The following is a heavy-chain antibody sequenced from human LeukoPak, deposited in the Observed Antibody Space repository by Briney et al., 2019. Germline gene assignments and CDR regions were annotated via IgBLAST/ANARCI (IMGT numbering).Heavy chain of an antibody. Sequence: ASVKVSCTASGYTFTSYGISWVRQAPGQGLEWMGWISTYNGNTNNAQQLQDRVTMTTDTSTSTAYMELRSLRSDDTAVYYCARSPRPTYFDYWGQGTLVTVSS. V-gene: IGHV1-18*01. CDR3: ARSPRPTYFDY. CDR1: GYTFTSYG. D-gene: IGHD6-6*01. CDR2: ISTYNGNT. J-gene: IGHJ4*02.